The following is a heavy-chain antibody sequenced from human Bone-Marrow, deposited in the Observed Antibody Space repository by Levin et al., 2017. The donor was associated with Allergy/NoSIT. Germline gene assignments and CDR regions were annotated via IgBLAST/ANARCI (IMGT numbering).Heavy chain of an antibody. D-gene: IGHD2-21*02. V-gene: IGHV1-46*01. CDR2: INRSGDSI. J-gene: IGHJ4*02. Sequence: ASVKVSCKASGYTFTRYHMHWVRQAPGQGLEWMGIINRSGDSIFYAQKFRGRVTMTRDTSTSTVYMELSSLRSEDTAVYYCARDDTEVTGAFDYWGQGTLVTVSS. CDR3: ARDDTEVTGAFDY. CDR1: GYTFTRYH.